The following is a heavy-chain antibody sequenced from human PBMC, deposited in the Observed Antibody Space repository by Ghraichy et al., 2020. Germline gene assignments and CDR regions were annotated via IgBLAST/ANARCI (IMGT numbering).Heavy chain of an antibody. CDR3: ARPVEMATIGWKYFDL. J-gene: IGHJ2*01. V-gene: IGHV4-59*01. Sequence: SETLSLTCTVSGGSISSYYWSWIRQPPGKGLEWIGYIYYSGSTNYNPSLKSRVTISVDTSKNQLSLKLSSVTAADTAGYYCARPVEMATIGWKYFDLWGRGTLVTVSS. CDR2: IYYSGST. CDR1: GGSISSYY. D-gene: IGHD5-24*01.